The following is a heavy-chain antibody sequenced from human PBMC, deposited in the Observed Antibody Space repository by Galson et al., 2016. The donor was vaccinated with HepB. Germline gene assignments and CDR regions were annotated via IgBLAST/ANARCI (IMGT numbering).Heavy chain of an antibody. J-gene: IGHJ3*01. CDR3: ARDPMRFAFDL. V-gene: IGHV3-7*01. CDR1: GFMFSSYW. Sequence: SLRLSCAASGFMFSSYWMSWVRQAPGKGLEWVANLNKDGSEKYYMDSVKGRFTISRDNAKNALYLQMNSLRADDTAVYYCARDPMRFAFDLWGQGTMVTVSS. CDR2: LNKDGSEK.